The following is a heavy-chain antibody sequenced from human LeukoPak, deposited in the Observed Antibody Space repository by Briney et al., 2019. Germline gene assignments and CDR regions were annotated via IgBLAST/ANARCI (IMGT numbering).Heavy chain of an antibody. D-gene: IGHD2-21*01. V-gene: IGHV1-46*01. J-gene: IGHJ4*02. CDR3: PREIDVLSSA. Sequence: ASVKVSCKASGYSFTRYDLHLGRLAPGQGLEWMGIINPSGGGTNYAQKFQGRVTMTRDTSTSTVYMELSSLRSEDTAVYYCPREIDVLSSAWGRGTLVTVSS. CDR1: GYSFTRYD. CDR2: INPSGGGT.